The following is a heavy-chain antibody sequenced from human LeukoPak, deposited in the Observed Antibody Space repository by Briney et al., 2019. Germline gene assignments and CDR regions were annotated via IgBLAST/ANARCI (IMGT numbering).Heavy chain of an antibody. J-gene: IGHJ4*02. CDR3: ARVRSSWHVFDY. D-gene: IGHD6-13*01. V-gene: IGHV3-74*01. CDR2: INSDGSST. CDR1: GFTFSSYW. Sequence: GGCLRLSCAASGFTFSSYWMHRVRQAPGKGLVRVSRINSDGSSTSYADSVKGRFTISSDNAKNTLYLQMNSLRAEDTAVYYCARVRSSWHVFDYWGQGTLVTVSS.